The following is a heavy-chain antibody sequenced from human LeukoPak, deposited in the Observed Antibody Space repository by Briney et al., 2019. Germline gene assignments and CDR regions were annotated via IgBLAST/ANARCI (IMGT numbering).Heavy chain of an antibody. CDR3: ARHSGTWFGELYLDW. CDR1: GYSFTSYW. D-gene: IGHD3-10*01. V-gene: IGHV5-51*01. CDR2: IYPGDSDT. J-gene: IGHJ4*02. Sequence: GESLKISCKGSGYSFTSYWIGWVRQMPGKGLEWMGIIYPGDSDTRYSPSFQGQVTISADKSITTAYLQWSSLKASDTAMYYCARHSGTWFGELYLDWWGQGTLVTVSS.